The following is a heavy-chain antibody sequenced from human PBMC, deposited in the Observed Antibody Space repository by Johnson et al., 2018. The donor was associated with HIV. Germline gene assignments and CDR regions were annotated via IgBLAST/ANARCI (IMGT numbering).Heavy chain of an antibody. CDR2: IYNDNNT. Sequence: VQLVESGGGLIQPGGSLRLSCAASGFTVSSNYMSWVRQAPGKGLEGVSIIYNDNNTYYAASFKGRFTISRDNAKNSLYLQMNSLRDEDTAVYYCAREGRGRGGITIFGDAFDIWGQGTMVTVSS. J-gene: IGHJ3*02. D-gene: IGHD3-3*01. V-gene: IGHV3-53*01. CDR1: GFTVSSNY. CDR3: AREGRGRGGITIFGDAFDI.